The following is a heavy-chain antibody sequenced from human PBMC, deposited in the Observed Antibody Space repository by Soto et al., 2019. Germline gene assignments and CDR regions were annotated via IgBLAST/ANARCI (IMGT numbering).Heavy chain of an antibody. CDR2: ISGSGGST. CDR1: GFTFSSYA. D-gene: IGHD3-10*01. Sequence: EVQLLESGGGLVQPGGSLRLSCAASGFTFSSYAMSWVRQAPGKGLEWVSAISGSGGSTSYADSVKGRFTISSDNSKKALYLQMNSLRAEDTAVYYCAKDLTLLWFGEFVYWGQGTLVTVSS. J-gene: IGHJ4*02. CDR3: AKDLTLLWFGEFVY. V-gene: IGHV3-23*01.